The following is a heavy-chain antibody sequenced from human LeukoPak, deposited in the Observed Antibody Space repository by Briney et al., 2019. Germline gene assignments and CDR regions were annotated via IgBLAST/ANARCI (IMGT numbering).Heavy chain of an antibody. V-gene: IGHV3-23*01. CDR3: AKGATYYYDSSGYYFDY. CDR1: GFTFSSYA. J-gene: IGHJ4*02. CDR2: ISGSGGST. Sequence: GGTLRLSCAASGFTFSSYAMSWVRQAPGKGLEWVSAISGSGGSTYYADSVKGRFTISRDNSKNTLYLQMNSLRAEDTAVYYCAKGATYYYDSSGYYFDYWGQGTLVTVSS. D-gene: IGHD3-22*01.